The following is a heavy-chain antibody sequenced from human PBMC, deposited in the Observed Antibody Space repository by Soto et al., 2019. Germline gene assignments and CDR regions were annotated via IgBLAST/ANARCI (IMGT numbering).Heavy chain of an antibody. Sequence: QVQLQQWGAGLLKPSETLSLTCAVYGESLSGYFWTWIRQPPGKGLEWIGEINHSGSTNCAPSLKSRVKVSVDTFKKQFSLKLSSVTAADTAVYYCASGTNLQWLELVSWGQGTPVTVSP. CDR3: ASGTNLQWLELVS. D-gene: IGHD6-19*01. CDR1: GESLSGYF. CDR2: INHSGST. J-gene: IGHJ4*02. V-gene: IGHV4-34*01.